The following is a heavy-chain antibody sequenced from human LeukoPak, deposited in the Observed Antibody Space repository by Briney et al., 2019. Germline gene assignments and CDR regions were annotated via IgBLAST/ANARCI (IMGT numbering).Heavy chain of an antibody. J-gene: IGHJ6*03. CDR2: ISAYNGNT. Sequence: GASVKVSCKASGYTFTGYYMHWVRQAPGQGLEWMGWISAYNGNTNYAQKLQGRVTMTTDTSTSTAYMELRSLRSDVTAVYSCARGNWSSGYPFYYYYYMDVCGKGTTVTVSS. V-gene: IGHV1-18*04. CDR1: GYTFTGYY. D-gene: IGHD3-22*01. CDR3: ARGNWSSGYPFYYYYYMDV.